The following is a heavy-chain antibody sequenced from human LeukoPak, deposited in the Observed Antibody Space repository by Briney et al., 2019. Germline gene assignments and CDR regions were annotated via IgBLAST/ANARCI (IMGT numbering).Heavy chain of an antibody. CDR1: GFSFSSYA. D-gene: IGHD2-2*01. J-gene: IGHJ4*02. CDR2: ISAGGGVT. V-gene: IGHV3-23*01. CDR3: ARVGYCSSSTCRNYFDY. Sequence: GGSLRLSCAASGFSFSSYAMGWVRQAPGKGLEWVSSISAGGGVTYYADSVEGRFTISRDNSNNTLYLQMNSLRAEDTAVYYCARVGYCSSSTCRNYFDYWGQGTLVTVSS.